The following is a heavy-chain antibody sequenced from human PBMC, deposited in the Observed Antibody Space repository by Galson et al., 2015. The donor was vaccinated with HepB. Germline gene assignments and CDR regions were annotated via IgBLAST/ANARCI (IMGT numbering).Heavy chain of an antibody. CDR2: ISSGSGTI. J-gene: IGHJ3*02. CDR3: ARPRSSGRGASDI. CDR1: GFTFSSYS. Sequence: SLRLSCAASGFTFSSYSMNWVRQAPGKGLEWVSYISSGSGTIYYADSVKGRFTISRDNVKNSLYLQMDSLRDEDTAVYYCARPRSSGRGASDIWGQGTMVTVSS. D-gene: IGHD6-19*01. V-gene: IGHV3-48*02.